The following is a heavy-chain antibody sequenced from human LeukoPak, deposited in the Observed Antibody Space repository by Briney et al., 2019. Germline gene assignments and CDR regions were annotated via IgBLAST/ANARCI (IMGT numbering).Heavy chain of an antibody. Sequence: GGSLRLSCAASGFTFSSYGMSWVRQAPGKGLEWVSAISGSGGSTYYADSVKGRFTISRDNSKNSLYLQMNSLRAEDTAVYYCARAGSGSYSFNFDYWGQGTLVTVSS. J-gene: IGHJ4*02. CDR2: ISGSGGST. CDR3: ARAGSGSYSFNFDY. CDR1: GFTFSSYG. D-gene: IGHD1-26*01. V-gene: IGHV3-23*01.